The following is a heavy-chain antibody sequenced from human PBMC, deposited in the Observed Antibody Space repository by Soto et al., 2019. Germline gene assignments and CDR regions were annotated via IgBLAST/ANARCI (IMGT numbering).Heavy chain of an antibody. CDR2: ISPSGGNT. CDR1: GFTFSSCF. J-gene: IGHJ4*02. Sequence: GGSLILSCASSGFTFSSCFMNLVRLAPGKGLEWVSGISPSGGNTYYADSVKGRFTISRDNSKNTLYLQMNSLRAEDTAVYYCAKGFVGVCYHCSYHFDSWGQGALVTVSS. D-gene: IGHD2-8*01. CDR3: AKGFVGVCYHCSYHFDS. V-gene: IGHV3-23*01.